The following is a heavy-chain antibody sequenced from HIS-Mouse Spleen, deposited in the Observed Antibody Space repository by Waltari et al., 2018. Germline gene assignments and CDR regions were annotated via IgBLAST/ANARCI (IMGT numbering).Heavy chain of an antibody. V-gene: IGHV4-34*01. CDR2: MNHSGST. D-gene: IGHD1-7*01. J-gene: IGHJ4*02. CDR3: AGYNWNYGTDY. Sequence: QVQLQQWGAGLLKPSETLSLTCAVYGGSFSGYYWSWIRQPPGKGLEWIGEMNHSGSTNYNPSLKSRVTISVDTSKNQFSLKLSSVTAADTAVYYCAGYNWNYGTDYWGQGTLVTVSS. CDR1: GGSFSGYY.